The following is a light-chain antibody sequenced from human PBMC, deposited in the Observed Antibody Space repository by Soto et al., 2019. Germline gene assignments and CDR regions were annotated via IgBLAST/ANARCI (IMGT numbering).Light chain of an antibody. CDR2: GAS. CDR3: QQRSNWPPL. V-gene: IGKV3-11*01. J-gene: IGKJ5*01. Sequence: EIVLTQSPATLSLYPGERATLSCRASQSVGSYLVWYQQKPGQAPRLLIHGASSRATGIPARFSGSGSGTDFTLTISSLEPEDFAVYYCQQRSNWPPLFGQGTRLEFK. CDR1: QSVGSY.